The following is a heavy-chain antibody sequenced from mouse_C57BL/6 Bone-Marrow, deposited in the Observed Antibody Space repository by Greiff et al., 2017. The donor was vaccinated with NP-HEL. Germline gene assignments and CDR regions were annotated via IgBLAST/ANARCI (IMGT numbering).Heavy chain of an antibody. CDR1: GYTFTNYW. CDR2: IYPGGGYT. CDR3: ARSGYDGYFDY. Sequence: QVQLKQSGAELVRPGTSVKMSCKASGYTFTNYWIGWAKQRPGHGLEWIGDIYPGGGYTNYNEKFKGKATLTADKSSSTAYMQFSSLTSEDSAIYYCARSGYDGYFDYWGQGTTLTVSS. D-gene: IGHD2-3*01. V-gene: IGHV1-63*01. J-gene: IGHJ2*01.